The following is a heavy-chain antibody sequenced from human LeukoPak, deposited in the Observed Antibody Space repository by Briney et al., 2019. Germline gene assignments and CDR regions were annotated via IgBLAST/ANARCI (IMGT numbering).Heavy chain of an antibody. Sequence: PSETLSLTCTVSGGSISSYYWSWIRQPPGKGLEWIGEIYHSGSTNYNPSLKSRVTISVDKSKNQFSLKLSSVTAADTAVYYCASMIYCGGDCYPSFDYWGQGTLVTVSS. CDR1: GGSISSYY. CDR3: ASMIYCGGDCYPSFDY. V-gene: IGHV4-59*12. J-gene: IGHJ4*02. D-gene: IGHD2-21*02. CDR2: IYHSGST.